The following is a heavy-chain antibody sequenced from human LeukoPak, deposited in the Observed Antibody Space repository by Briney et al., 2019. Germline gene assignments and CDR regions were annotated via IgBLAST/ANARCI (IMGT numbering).Heavy chain of an antibody. CDR2: IIGDESST. CDR1: GFTFNNYG. J-gene: IGHJ3*02. V-gene: IGHV3-74*01. CDR3: ARGHLSTVRLSATGDAFEI. D-gene: IGHD2-15*01. Sequence: PGGSLRLSCAASGFTFNNYGMTWVRQAPGKGLVWVSRIIGDESSTTYADSVKGRFTISRDNAKNTLYLQMNSLRVDDTAVYYCARGHLSTVRLSATGDAFEIWGQGTKVTVSS.